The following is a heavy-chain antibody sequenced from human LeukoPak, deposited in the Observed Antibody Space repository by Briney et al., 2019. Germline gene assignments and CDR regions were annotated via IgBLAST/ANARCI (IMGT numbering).Heavy chain of an antibody. Sequence: GGSLRLSCAASGFTFSSYWMHWVRQAPGKGLVWVSRINSDGSSTSYAVSVKGRFTISRDNSKNTLYLQMNSLRAEDTALYYCAKTLSGRVSENWFDPWGQGTLVTVSS. V-gene: IGHV3-74*01. CDR2: INSDGSST. J-gene: IGHJ5*02. D-gene: IGHD5/OR15-5a*01. CDR3: AKTLSGRVSENWFDP. CDR1: GFTFSSYW.